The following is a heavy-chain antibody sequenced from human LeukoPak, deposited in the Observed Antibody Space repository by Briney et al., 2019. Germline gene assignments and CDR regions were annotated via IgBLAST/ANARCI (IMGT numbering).Heavy chain of an antibody. V-gene: IGHV4-39*07. CDR2: IYYSGST. J-gene: IGHJ4*02. Sequence: SETLSLTCTVSGGSISSSSYYWGWIRQPPGKGLEWIGSIYYSGSTYYNPSLKSRVTISVDTSKNQFSLKLSSVTAADTAVYYCARGELLGYSSGTFDYWGQGTLVTVSS. CDR1: GGSISSSSYY. D-gene: IGHD6-19*01. CDR3: ARGELLGYSSGTFDY.